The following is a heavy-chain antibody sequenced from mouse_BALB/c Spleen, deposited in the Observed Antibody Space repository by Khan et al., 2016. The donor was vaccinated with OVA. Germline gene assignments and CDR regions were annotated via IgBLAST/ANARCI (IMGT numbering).Heavy chain of an antibody. V-gene: IGHV1-18*01. J-gene: IGHJ1*01. Sequence: EVQLQQSGPELVKPGASVRISCKTSGYTFTEYTMHWVKQSHGKSLEWLGGFNPNNGGTSYNQTFKGKATLTVDKSSSTAYMELRSLTSEDSSVYYCTRRDYYAYYLCFDVWGAGTTVTVSS. CDR2: FNPNNGGT. CDR1: GYTFTEYT. CDR3: TRRDYYAYYLCFDV. D-gene: IGHD1-2*01.